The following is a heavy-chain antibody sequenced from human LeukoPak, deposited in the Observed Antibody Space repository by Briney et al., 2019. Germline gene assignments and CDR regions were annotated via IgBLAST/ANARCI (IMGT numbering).Heavy chain of an antibody. J-gene: IGHJ3*02. D-gene: IGHD4-17*01. CDR1: GGTFSSYA. V-gene: IGHV1-69*13. CDR3: ASSHLVYDYGDPDAFDI. Sequence: SMKVSCKASGGTFSSYAISWVRQAPGQGLEWMGGNIPIFGTANYAQKFQGRVTITADESTSTAYMELSSLRSEDTAVYYCASSHLVYDYGDPDAFDIWGQGTMVTVSS. CDR2: NIPIFGTA.